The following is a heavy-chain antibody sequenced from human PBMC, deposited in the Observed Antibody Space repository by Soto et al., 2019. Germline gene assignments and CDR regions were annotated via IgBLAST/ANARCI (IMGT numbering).Heavy chain of an antibody. V-gene: IGHV3-30*18. CDR3: AKSPNFYCSSPNCYKYYFDH. CDR1: GFTFNTYG. CDR2: ISYDGSEK. D-gene: IGHD2-2*02. J-gene: IGHJ4*02. Sequence: VGSLRLSCAASGFTFNTYGMHWVRQAPGKGLEWVAVISYDGSEKYYVDSVKGRFTISKDNSKNTLYLQMNSLRPEDTAVYYCAKSPNFYCSSPNCYKYYFDHWGQGARVTVSS.